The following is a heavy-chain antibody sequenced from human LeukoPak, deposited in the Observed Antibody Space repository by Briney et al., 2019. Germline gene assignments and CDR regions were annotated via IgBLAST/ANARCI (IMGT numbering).Heavy chain of an antibody. J-gene: IGHJ4*02. CDR2: INPNSGGT. Sequence: GASVKVSCKASGFTFTGYYMHWVRQAPGQGLEWMGWINPNSGGTNYAQKFQGRVTTTRDTSITTAYMELTSLRSDDTAVYYCARDLFYSVSGTYYNVGRVFNYWGQGTLVTVSS. CDR1: GFTFTGYY. CDR3: ARDLFYSVSGTYYNVGRVFNY. V-gene: IGHV1-2*02. D-gene: IGHD3-10*01.